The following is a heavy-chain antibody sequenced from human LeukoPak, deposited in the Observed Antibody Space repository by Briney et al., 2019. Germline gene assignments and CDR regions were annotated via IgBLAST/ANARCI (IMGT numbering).Heavy chain of an antibody. CDR1: EFTFSSYA. CDR3: AEVVLNYDYDSSGYLDY. CDR2: ISASGGST. D-gene: IGHD3-22*01. V-gene: IGHV3-23*01. J-gene: IGHJ4*02. Sequence: PGGSLRLSCAASEFTFSSYAMSWVRQAPGKGLEWVSGISASGGSTYYADSVKGRFTISRDNSKNTLYLQMNSLRAEDTAVYYCAEVVLNYDYDSSGYLDYWGQGTLVTVSS.